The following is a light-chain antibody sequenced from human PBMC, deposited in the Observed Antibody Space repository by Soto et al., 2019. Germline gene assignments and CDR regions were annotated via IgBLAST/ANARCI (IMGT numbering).Light chain of an antibody. Sequence: EIVMTKSPATLSVSPGETDTLSCRASQTVSTKLAWYQQNPGKDPRLLIFDASSRAACIPARFSCSWSGTDFTLTISGLQSEDFATYYCLQYQNWPPWTFGQWTKVEI. J-gene: IGKJ1*01. CDR1: QTVSTK. CDR3: LQYQNWPPWT. CDR2: DAS. V-gene: IGKV3-15*01.